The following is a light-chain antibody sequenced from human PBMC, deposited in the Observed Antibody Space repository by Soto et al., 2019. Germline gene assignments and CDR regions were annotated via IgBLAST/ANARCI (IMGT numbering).Light chain of an antibody. CDR1: KSVSNN. CDR2: GAS. Sequence: EVVLTQSPATLSVSQGERAILSCRASKSVSNNLAWYQQKPGQAPRLLIYGASNRATGIPARFSGSWSGTEFTLTISSLQSEESAVYFCQHYNEWPLTFGGGTKVEI. V-gene: IGKV3-15*01. J-gene: IGKJ4*01. CDR3: QHYNEWPLT.